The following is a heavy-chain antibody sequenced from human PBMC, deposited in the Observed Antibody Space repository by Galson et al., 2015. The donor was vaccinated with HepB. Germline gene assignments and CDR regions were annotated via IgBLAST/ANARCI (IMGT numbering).Heavy chain of an antibody. CDR2: INPSGGST. J-gene: IGHJ6*02. D-gene: IGHD6-19*01. V-gene: IGHV1-46*01. CDR1: GYTFTDYY. CDR3: ARDCGEQWLVTGMDV. Sequence: QSGAEVKKPGASVKVSCKASGYTFTDYYMHWVRQAPGQGLEWMGIINPSGGSTNYAQKFQGKVTMSRDTSTSTVYMELSSLRSDDTAVYYCARDCGEQWLVTGMDVWGQGTTVTVSS.